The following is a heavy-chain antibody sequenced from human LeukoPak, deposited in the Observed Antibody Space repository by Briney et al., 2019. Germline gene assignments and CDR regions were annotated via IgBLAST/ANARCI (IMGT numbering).Heavy chain of an antibody. V-gene: IGHV1-2*02. CDR2: INPNSGGT. CDR1: GYTFTGYY. D-gene: IGHD2-2*01. Sequence: SVKVSCKASGYTFTGYYMHWVRQAPGQGLEWMGWINPNSGGTNYAQKFQGRVTMTRDTSISTAYMELSRLRSDDTAVYYCARVRRANCSSTSCYRFDPWGQGTLVTVSS. CDR3: ARVRRANCSSTSCYRFDP. J-gene: IGHJ5*02.